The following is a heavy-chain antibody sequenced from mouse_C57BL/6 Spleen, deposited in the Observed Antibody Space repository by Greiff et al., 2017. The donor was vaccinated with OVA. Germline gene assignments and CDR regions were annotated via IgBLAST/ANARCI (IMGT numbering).Heavy chain of an antibody. J-gene: IGHJ4*01. CDR1: GYTFTDYE. D-gene: IGHD1-1*01. V-gene: IGHV1-15*01. CDR2: IDPETGGT. Sequence: VQLQQSGAELVRPGASVTLSCKASGYTFTDYEMHWVKQTPVHGLEWIGAIDPETGGTASNQKFKGKAILTADKSTSTAYMELRILTSEDSAVYYCTRPHYYYGSSYYAMDYWGQGTSVTVSS. CDR3: TRPHYYYGSSYYAMDY.